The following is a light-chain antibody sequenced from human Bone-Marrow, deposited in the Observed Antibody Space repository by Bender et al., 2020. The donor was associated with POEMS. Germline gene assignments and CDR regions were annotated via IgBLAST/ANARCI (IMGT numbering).Light chain of an antibody. CDR3: ETWDSNTWV. V-gene: IGLV4-60*03. Sequence: QPMLTQSSSASASLGSSVKLTCTLTRGHNYYIAWHQQLPGKAPRFLMKIERSGDYNTGSGVPGRFSGSSSGADRHLTISNIQSEDEADYYCETWDSNTWVFGGGTKLTVL. CDR2: IERSGDY. J-gene: IGLJ3*02. CDR1: RGHNYYI.